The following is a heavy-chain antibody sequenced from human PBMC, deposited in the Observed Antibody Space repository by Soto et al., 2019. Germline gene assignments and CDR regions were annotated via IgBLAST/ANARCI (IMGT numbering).Heavy chain of an antibody. Sequence: EVQLVESGGDLVQPGRSLRLSCAASGLTFDDYAMHWVRQVPGKGLQWVSGLSWNGVTIGYAASVKGRFTISRDNAKKSLYLQMNGLRPDDTALYYCAASRAYDSSDYSCFHYGMDVWGLGTTVTVS. CDR1: GLTFDDYA. CDR2: LSWNGVTI. V-gene: IGHV3-9*01. D-gene: IGHD3-22*01. CDR3: AASRAYDSSDYSCFHYGMDV. J-gene: IGHJ6*02.